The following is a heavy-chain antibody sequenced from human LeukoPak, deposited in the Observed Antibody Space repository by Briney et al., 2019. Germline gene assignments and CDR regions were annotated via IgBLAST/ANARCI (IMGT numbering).Heavy chain of an antibody. CDR3: ARVHSSSRRWFDP. V-gene: IGHV3-74*01. J-gene: IGHJ5*02. CDR2: INTDGSRT. D-gene: IGHD6-13*01. Sequence: GGSLRLSCAASGFTFSNFWMHWVRQAPEMGLVWVSRINTDGSRTNSVKGRFTISRDNAKNTLYLQMNSLRAEDTAVYYCARVHSSSRRWFDPWGQGTLVTVSS. CDR1: GFTFSNFW.